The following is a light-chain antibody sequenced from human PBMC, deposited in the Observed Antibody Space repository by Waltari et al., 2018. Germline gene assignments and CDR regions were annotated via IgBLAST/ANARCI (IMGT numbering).Light chain of an antibody. CDR3: ATWDDNLKVV. Sequence: QSVLTQPPSASGTPGQRVTISCSGSRSNIGSNPVNWYQERPGTAPKLLIYTNNQRPSGVADRFSGSKSGTSASLAISGLQSEDEADYYCATWDDNLKVVFGGGTKLTVL. V-gene: IGLV1-44*01. J-gene: IGLJ2*01. CDR2: TNN. CDR1: RSNIGSNP.